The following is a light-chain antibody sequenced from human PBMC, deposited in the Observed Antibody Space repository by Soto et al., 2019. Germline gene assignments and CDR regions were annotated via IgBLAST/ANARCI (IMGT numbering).Light chain of an antibody. V-gene: IGLV2-14*01. CDR3: NSYAGTITRFV. J-gene: IGLJ1*01. CDR2: EVS. Sequence: QSALTQPASVSGSPGQSVTISCTGTSSDVGAYEYVSWYQQHPGKAPKLMIYEVSNRPSGVSNRFSGSKSGNTASLTISGLQADDEADYYCNSYAGTITRFVFGTGTKLTVL. CDR1: SSDVGAYEY.